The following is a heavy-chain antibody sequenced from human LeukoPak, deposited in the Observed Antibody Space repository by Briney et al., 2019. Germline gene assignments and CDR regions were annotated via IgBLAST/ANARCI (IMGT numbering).Heavy chain of an antibody. CDR1: GGSFSNYY. Sequence: SETLSLTCAVYGGSFSNYYWSWIRQPPGKGLEWIGEINHSGNTNYNPSLKSRVTISADTSKNQFSLRLSSVTAADTALYFCARRTGPHSLDHWGQGTLVTVSS. D-gene: IGHD1/OR15-1a*01. CDR3: ARRTGPHSLDH. J-gene: IGHJ4*02. V-gene: IGHV4-34*01. CDR2: INHSGNT.